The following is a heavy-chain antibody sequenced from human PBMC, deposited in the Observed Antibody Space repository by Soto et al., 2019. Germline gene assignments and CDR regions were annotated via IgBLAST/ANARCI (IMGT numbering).Heavy chain of an antibody. V-gene: IGHV1-18*01. CDR1: GYNFANYG. J-gene: IGHJ6*02. Sequence: QVQLVQSEAEVKKPGASLKVSCRASGYNFANYGISWVRQAPGQGLEWMGGISAHDGDTKYAQQVQGRATMAAATSTSTAYMEMWSLRSDDTAVYYCARDAAYNDFWGGVMELYSYNMAVWGQGTTVTV. D-gene: IGHD3-3*01. CDR2: ISAHDGDT. CDR3: ARDAAYNDFWGGVMELYSYNMAV.